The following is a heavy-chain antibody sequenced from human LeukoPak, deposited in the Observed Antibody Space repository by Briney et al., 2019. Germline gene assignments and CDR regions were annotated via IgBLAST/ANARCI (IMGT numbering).Heavy chain of an antibody. CDR3: ARDINTATEAFDY. Sequence: SETLSLTCAVYGGSFSGYYWSWIRQPPGKGLEWIGEINHSGSTNYNPSLKSRVTISVDTSKNQFSLKLSSVTAADTAAYYCARDINTATEAFDYWGQGTLVTVSS. J-gene: IGHJ4*02. D-gene: IGHD5-18*01. V-gene: IGHV4-34*01. CDR2: INHSGST. CDR1: GGSFSGYY.